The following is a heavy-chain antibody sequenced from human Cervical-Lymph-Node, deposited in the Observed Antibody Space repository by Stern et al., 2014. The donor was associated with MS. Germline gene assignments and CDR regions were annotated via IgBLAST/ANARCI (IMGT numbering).Heavy chain of an antibody. J-gene: IGHJ4*02. CDR2: LSPLFGTT. CDR1: GGTFSSIE. V-gene: IGHV1-69*01. D-gene: IGHD6-13*01. CDR3: VRDQGGIAAS. Sequence: QMQLVQSGAEVKQPGSSMKVSCKASGGTFSSIEISWVRQAPGQGIEWLGGLSPLFGTTNYAQQVQGRVTIVADESTNTVNMELSRLRSEDTAVYYCVRDQGGIAASWGQGTLVTVSS.